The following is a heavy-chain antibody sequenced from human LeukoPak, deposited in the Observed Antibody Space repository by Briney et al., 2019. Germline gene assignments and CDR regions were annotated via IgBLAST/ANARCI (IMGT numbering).Heavy chain of an antibody. D-gene: IGHD3-9*01. Sequence: GGSLRLSCAASGFTFTAYTINWVRQAPGKGLEWVSYISGSTTDIYYADSVKGRFTISRDNAKRSVYLQMNSLGVEDTAVYYCVTNFDPDVDWGQGTLVTVSS. CDR1: GFTFTAYT. V-gene: IGHV3-21*01. CDR3: VTNFDPDVD. CDR2: ISGSTTDI. J-gene: IGHJ4*02.